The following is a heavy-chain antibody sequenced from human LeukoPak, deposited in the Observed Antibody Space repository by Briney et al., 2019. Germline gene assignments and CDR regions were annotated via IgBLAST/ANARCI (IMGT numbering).Heavy chain of an antibody. CDR2: IRTEADGGTA. CDR1: GFSFTNAW. CDR3: TKTSPHFDY. J-gene: IGHJ4*02. V-gene: IGHV3-15*05. Sequence: KPGGSVPLSCVVSGFSFTNAWMSWVRQAPGKGLDWVGRIRTEADGGTADYAAPVKGRFTISRDESKNTLFLQMNSLESEDTAVYYCTKTSPHFDYWGEGIPASLSS.